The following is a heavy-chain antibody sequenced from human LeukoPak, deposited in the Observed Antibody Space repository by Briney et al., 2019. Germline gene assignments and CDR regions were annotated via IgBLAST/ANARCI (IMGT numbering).Heavy chain of an antibody. CDR1: GFTFGSYE. J-gene: IGHJ4*02. D-gene: IGHD5-24*01. V-gene: IGHV3-48*03. CDR2: ISSSGSTI. Sequence: GGSLRLSXATSGFTFGSYEMNWVGQAPGKGLEWVSYISSSGSTIYYADSVKGRFTISRDNAKNSLYLQMNSLRAEDTAVYYCQTWLQFEVIDYWGQGTLVTVSS. CDR3: QTWLQFEVIDY.